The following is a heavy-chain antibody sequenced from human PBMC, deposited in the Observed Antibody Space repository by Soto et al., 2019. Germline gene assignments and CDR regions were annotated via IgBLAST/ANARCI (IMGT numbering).Heavy chain of an antibody. Sequence: QVQLVQSGAEVKKPGASVKVSCKASGYTFTSYGISWVRQAPRQGLEWMGWISAYNGNTNYAQKLQGRVTMTTDTSTSTAYMELRSLRSDDTAVYYCARDRYPAVVAATSDYWGQGTLVTVSS. D-gene: IGHD2-15*01. CDR2: ISAYNGNT. J-gene: IGHJ4*02. CDR3: ARDRYPAVVAATSDY. CDR1: GYTFTSYG. V-gene: IGHV1-18*01.